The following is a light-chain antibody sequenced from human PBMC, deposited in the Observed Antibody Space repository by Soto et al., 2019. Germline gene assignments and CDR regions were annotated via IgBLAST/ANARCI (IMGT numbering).Light chain of an antibody. CDR2: SHS. Sequence: QSVLTQPPSASGTPGQRVTFSCSGSSSNIGANTVNWYQQLPGAAPKLLMYSHSQRPSGVPDRFSGSKSGTSASLAISGLQSDDEADYYCAAWDDSLNGYVFGTGTKVTVX. CDR1: SSNIGANT. V-gene: IGLV1-44*01. J-gene: IGLJ1*01. CDR3: AAWDDSLNGYV.